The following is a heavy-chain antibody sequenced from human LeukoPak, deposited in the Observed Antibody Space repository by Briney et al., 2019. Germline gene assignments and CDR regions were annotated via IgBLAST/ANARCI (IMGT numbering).Heavy chain of an antibody. CDR3: ATSIMITFGGVY. CDR2: FDPEDGET. CDR1: GYTLTGLS. D-gene: IGHD3-16*01. Sequence: ASVKVSCKVSGYTLTGLSMHWVRQAPGKGLEWMGGFDPEDGETIYAQKFQGRVTMTEDTSTDTAYMELSSLRSEDTAVYYCATSIMITFGGVYWGQGTLVTVSS. V-gene: IGHV1-24*01. J-gene: IGHJ4*02.